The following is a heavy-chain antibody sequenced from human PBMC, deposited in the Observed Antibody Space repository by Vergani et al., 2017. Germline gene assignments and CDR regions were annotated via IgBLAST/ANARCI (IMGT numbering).Heavy chain of an antibody. CDR2: IWYDGSNK. D-gene: IGHD4-17*01. CDR1: GFTFSGYG. Sequence: QVQLVESGGGVVQPGRSLRLSCAASGFTFSGYGMHWVRQAPGKGLEWVAVIWYDGSNKYYADSVKGRFTISRDNSKNTLYLQMNSLRAEDTAVYYCSMTTVTRGPQRFDYWGQGTLVTVSS. J-gene: IGHJ4*02. CDR3: SMTTVTRGPQRFDY. V-gene: IGHV3-33*01.